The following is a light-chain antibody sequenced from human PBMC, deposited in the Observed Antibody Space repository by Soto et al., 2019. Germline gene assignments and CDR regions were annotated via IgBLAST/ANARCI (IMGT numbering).Light chain of an antibody. CDR3: QQRSNWPPLT. CDR1: QSVSSY. CDR2: DAS. V-gene: IGKV3-11*01. J-gene: IGKJ4*01. Sequence: EIVLTQSPATLSLSPGERATLSCRASQSVSSYLAWYQQKPGQAPRLLIYDASNRATGIPARFSGSGSGTDFTLTISSLWPEDFAVYYCQQRSNWPPLTFGGGTKVEI.